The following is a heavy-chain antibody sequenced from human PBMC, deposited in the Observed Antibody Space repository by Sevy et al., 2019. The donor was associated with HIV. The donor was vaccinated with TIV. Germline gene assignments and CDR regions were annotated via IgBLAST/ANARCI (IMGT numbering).Heavy chain of an antibody. CDR1: GFTVSSNY. J-gene: IGHJ3*02. V-gene: IGHV3-53*01. Sequence: GGSLRLSCAASGFTVSSNYMIWVRQAPGKGLEWVSLIYSEGTKNYADSVKGGFTISRDNSKNTLYLQMNSLRAEDTAMYYCAIGSVSLVIAKDAFHIWGQGTMVTVSS. CDR3: AIGSVSLVIAKDAFHI. CDR2: IYSEGTK. D-gene: IGHD2-21*01.